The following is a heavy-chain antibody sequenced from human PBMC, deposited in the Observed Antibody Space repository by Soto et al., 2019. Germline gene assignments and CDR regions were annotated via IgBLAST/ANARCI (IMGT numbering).Heavy chain of an antibody. J-gene: IGHJ6*04. Sequence: GPTLVNATQTLTLTCTFSGFSLSTRGMCVSWIRQPPGKALEWLALIDWDDDKYYSTTLKTRLIISKDTSKNQVVLTMTNMDPVDTATYFCARKRRDNGMDVWGKGTTVTVSS. CDR3: ARKRRDNGMDV. CDR1: GFSLSTRGMC. CDR2: IDWDDDK. V-gene: IGHV2-70*01.